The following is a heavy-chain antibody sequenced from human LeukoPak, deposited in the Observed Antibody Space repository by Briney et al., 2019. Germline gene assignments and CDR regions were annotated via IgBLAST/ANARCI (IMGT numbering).Heavy chain of an antibody. V-gene: IGHV1-69*13. J-gene: IGHJ4*02. Sequence: WASVKVSCKASGGTFSSYAISWVRQAPGQGLEWMGGIIPIFGTANYAQKFQGRVTITADESTSTAYMELSSLRSEDTAVYYCARGQQWLVMESFFDYWGQGTLVTVSS. CDR3: ARGQQWLVMESFFDY. CDR2: IIPIFGTA. CDR1: GGTFSSYA. D-gene: IGHD6-19*01.